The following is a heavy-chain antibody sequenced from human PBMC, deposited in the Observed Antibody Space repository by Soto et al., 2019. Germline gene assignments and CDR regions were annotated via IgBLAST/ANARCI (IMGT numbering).Heavy chain of an antibody. CDR3: ASLNSSRTPAFDY. J-gene: IGHJ4*02. CDR1: GGSISSGGYY. V-gene: IGHV4-31*03. D-gene: IGHD6-13*01. CDR2: IYYSGST. Sequence: QVQLQETGPGLVKPSQTLSLTCTVSGGSISSGGYYWSWIRQHPGKGLEWIGYIYYSGSTYYNPSLKSRVTISVDTSKNQLSLKLSSVTAADTAVYYCASLNSSRTPAFDYWGQGTLVTVSS.